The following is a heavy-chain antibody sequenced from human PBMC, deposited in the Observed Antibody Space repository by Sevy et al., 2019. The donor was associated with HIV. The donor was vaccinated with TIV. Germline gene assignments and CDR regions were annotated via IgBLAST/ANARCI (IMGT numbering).Heavy chain of an antibody. J-gene: IGHJ6*02. D-gene: IGHD6-13*01. CDR3: AKDLDSSSWYYYYGMDV. V-gene: IGHV3-30*18. CDR2: ISYDGSNK. CDR1: GFTFSSYG. Sequence: GGSLRLSCAASGFTFSSYGMHWVRQAPGKGLEWVAVISYDGSNKYYADSVKDRFTISRDNSKNTLYLQMNSLRAEDTAVYYCAKDLDSSSWYYYYGMDVWGQGTTVTVSS.